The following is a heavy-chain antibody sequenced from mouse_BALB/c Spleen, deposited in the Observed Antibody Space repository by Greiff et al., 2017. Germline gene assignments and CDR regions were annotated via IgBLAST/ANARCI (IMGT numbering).Heavy chain of an antibody. J-gene: IGHJ3*01. CDR1: GYSITSDYA. Sequence: EVKVEESGPGLVKPSQSLSLTCTVTGYSITSDYAWNWIRQFPGNKLEWMGYISYSGSTSYNPSLKSRISITRDTSKNQFFLQLNSVTTEDTATYYCARSTPIYYDYDGGFAYWGQGTLVTVSA. CDR2: ISYSGST. V-gene: IGHV3-2*02. D-gene: IGHD2-4*01. CDR3: ARSTPIYYDYDGGFAY.